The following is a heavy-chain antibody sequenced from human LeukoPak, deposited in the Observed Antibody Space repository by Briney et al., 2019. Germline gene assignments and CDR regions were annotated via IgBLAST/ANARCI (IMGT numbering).Heavy chain of an antibody. D-gene: IGHD6-13*01. CDR2: IYHSGST. CDR1: SGSFSGYY. Sequence: SETLSLTCAVYSGSFSGYYWSWIRQPPGKGLEWIGEIYHSGSTNYNPSLKSRLTISVDTSKNQLSLKLSSVTAADTAVYYCARVRWGGSSTRHFDYWGQGTLVTVSS. V-gene: IGHV4-34*09. CDR3: ARVRWGGSSTRHFDY. J-gene: IGHJ4*02.